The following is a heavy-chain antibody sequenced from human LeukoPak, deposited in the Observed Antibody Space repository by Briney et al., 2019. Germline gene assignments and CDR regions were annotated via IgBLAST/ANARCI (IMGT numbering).Heavy chain of an antibody. D-gene: IGHD3-22*01. CDR3: ARLGDEDYDSTRWFDP. CDR2: IYPSDSDT. CDR1: GYTFTSYW. V-gene: IGHV5-51*01. Sequence: GESLKISCKGSGYTFTSYWIGWVRQMPGKGLEWMGIIYPSDSDTRYSPSFQGQVTISADKSISTAYLQWSSLKASDTAIYYCARLGDEDYDSTRWFDPWGQGTLVTVSS. J-gene: IGHJ5*02.